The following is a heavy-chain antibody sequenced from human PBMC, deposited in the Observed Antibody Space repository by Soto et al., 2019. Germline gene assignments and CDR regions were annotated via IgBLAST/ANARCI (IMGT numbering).Heavy chain of an antibody. CDR3: AKETYYYDSSGYYSAFDI. J-gene: IGHJ3*02. CDR2: IWYDGSNK. CDR1: GFTFDDYA. D-gene: IGHD3-22*01. Sequence: GGSLRLSCAASGFTFDDYAMHWVRQAPGKGLEWVAVIWYDGSNKYYADSVKGRFTISRDNSKNTLYLQMNSLRAEDTAVYYCAKETYYYDSSGYYSAFDIWGQGTMVTVSS. V-gene: IGHV3-33*06.